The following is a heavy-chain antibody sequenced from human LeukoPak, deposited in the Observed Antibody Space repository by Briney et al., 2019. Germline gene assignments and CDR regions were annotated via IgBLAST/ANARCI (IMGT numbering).Heavy chain of an antibody. CDR2: VVVGSGNT. Sequence: SVKVSCKASGFTFTSSAMQWVRQARGQRLEWIGWVVVGSGNTNYAQKFQERVTITRDMSTSTAYMELSSLRSEDTAVYYCAADLQLVWFGELFDAFDIWGQGTMVTVSS. J-gene: IGHJ3*02. V-gene: IGHV1-58*02. CDR3: AADLQLVWFGELFDAFDI. CDR1: GFTFTSSA. D-gene: IGHD3-10*01.